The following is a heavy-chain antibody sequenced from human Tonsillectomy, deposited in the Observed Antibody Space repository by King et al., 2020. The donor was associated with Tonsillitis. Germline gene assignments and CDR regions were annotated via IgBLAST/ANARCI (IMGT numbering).Heavy chain of an antibody. Sequence: VQLVESGGGLVQPGRSLRLSCAASGFTFDNYAMHWVRQAPGKGLEWVSGINWNSGTIGYADSVKGRFTISRDNAKNSLYLQMNSLRTEDTALYYCAKDITIFFYGMDGWGQGTTVTVSS. CDR3: AKDITIFFYGMDG. CDR1: GFTFDNYA. CDR2: INWNSGTI. D-gene: IGHD3-3*01. V-gene: IGHV3-9*01. J-gene: IGHJ6*02.